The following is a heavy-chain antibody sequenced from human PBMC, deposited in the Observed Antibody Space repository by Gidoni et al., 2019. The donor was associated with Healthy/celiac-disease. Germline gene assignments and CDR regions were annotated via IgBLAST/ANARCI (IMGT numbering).Heavy chain of an antibody. V-gene: IGHV1-69*01. CDR3: ARAQPTRITMVRGFGNNGMDV. CDR1: GGTFSSYA. Sequence: QVQLVQSGAEVKKPGSSVKVSCKASGGTFSSYAISWVRQAPGQGLEWMGGIIPIFGTANYAQKFQGRVTITADESTSTAYMELSSLRSEDTAVYYCARAQPTRITMVRGFGNNGMDVWGQGTTVTVSS. CDR2: IIPIFGTA. D-gene: IGHD3-10*01. J-gene: IGHJ6*02.